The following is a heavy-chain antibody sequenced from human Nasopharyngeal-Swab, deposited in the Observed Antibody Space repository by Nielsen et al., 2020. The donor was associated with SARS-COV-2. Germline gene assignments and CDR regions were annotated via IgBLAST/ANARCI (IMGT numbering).Heavy chain of an antibody. Sequence: GSLRLSCTVSGGSISSSSYYWGWIRQPPGKGLEWIGSIYYSGSTYYNPSLKSRVTISVDTSKNQFSVKLSSVTAADTAVYYCASYYYDSSDYSYWFDPWGQGTLVTVSS. CDR3: ASYYYDSSDYSYWFDP. D-gene: IGHD3-22*01. CDR1: GGSISSSSYY. J-gene: IGHJ5*02. V-gene: IGHV4-39*01. CDR2: IYYSGST.